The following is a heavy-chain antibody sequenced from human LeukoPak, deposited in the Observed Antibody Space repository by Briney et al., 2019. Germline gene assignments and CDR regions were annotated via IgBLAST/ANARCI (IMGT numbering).Heavy chain of an antibody. V-gene: IGHV4-59*01. J-gene: IGHJ4*02. D-gene: IGHD6-13*01. CDR1: GGSISSYY. Sequence: PSETLSLTCTVSGGSISSYYWSWLRRPPGKGLKWIGYIYYSGSTNYNPSLKSRVTISVDTSKNQFSLKLSSVTAADTAVYYCARSRLPYSSSPRELDYWGQGTLVTVSS. CDR3: ARSRLPYSSSPRELDY. CDR2: IYYSGST.